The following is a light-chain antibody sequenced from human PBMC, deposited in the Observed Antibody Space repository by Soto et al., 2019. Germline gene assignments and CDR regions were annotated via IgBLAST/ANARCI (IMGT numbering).Light chain of an antibody. J-gene: IGKJ1*01. CDR2: DAS. CDR3: QQYHSYPWT. V-gene: IGKV1-5*01. Sequence: IRMTQSPSSLSASVIDIVTITFLASQSISSWLAWYQQKPGKAPKLLIFDASSLERGVPSRFSGSGSGTEFTLTISSLQPDDFATYNCQQYHSYPWTFGQGSNVDIK. CDR1: QSISSW.